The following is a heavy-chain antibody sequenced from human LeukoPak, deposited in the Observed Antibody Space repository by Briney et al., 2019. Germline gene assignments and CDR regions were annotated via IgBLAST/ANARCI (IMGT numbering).Heavy chain of an antibody. Sequence: GGSLRLSCAASGFTFSSYEMNWVRQAPGKGLEWVSYISSSGSTIYYADSVKGRFTISRDNSKNTLSLQMNSLRAEDTAVYYCSRAFTTSWSDKLPDHFDYWGQGTLVTVSS. V-gene: IGHV3-48*03. J-gene: IGHJ4*02. D-gene: IGHD2-2*01. CDR3: SRAFTTSWSDKLPDHFDY. CDR2: ISSSGSTI. CDR1: GFTFSSYE.